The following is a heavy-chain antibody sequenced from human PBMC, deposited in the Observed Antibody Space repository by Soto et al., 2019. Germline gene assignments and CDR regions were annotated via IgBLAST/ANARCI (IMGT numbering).Heavy chain of an antibody. CDR2: IIPIFGTA. Sequence: GASVKVSCNASGGTFSSYAISWVRQAPGQGLEWMGGIIPIFGTANYAQKFQGRVTITADESTSTAYMELSSLRSEDKAVYYCAIGGSSSWPRFDYCGQGTLVTVSS. CDR3: AIGGSSSWPRFDY. CDR1: GGTFSSYA. J-gene: IGHJ4*02. D-gene: IGHD6-13*01. V-gene: IGHV1-69*13.